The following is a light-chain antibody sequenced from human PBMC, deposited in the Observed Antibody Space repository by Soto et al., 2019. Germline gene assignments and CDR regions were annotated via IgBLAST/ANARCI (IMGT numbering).Light chain of an antibody. J-gene: IGKJ4*01. CDR1: QGISNY. V-gene: IGKV1-27*01. Sequence: RMTKSPSSVPASIGNGGTITWRASQGISNYLAWYQQKPGKVPKLLIYAASTLQSGVPSRFRGSRSRTDFRLTIRILQPEDFATFYSQQTYSVPLTVGGGTKVDVK. CDR2: AAS. CDR3: QQTYSVPLT.